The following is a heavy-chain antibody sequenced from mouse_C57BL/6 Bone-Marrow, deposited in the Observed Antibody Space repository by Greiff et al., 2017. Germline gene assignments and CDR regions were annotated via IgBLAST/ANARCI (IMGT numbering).Heavy chain of an antibody. CDR2: IRNKANGYTT. Sequence: EVQVVESGGGLVQPGGSLSLSCAASGFTFTDYYMSWVRQPPGKALEWLGFIRNKANGYTTEYSASVKGRFTISRDNSQSILYLQMNALRAEDSATYYCARYRTGGLDYWGQGTTLTVSS. CDR1: GFTFTDYY. V-gene: IGHV7-3*01. J-gene: IGHJ2*01. D-gene: IGHD3-3*01. CDR3: ARYRTGGLDY.